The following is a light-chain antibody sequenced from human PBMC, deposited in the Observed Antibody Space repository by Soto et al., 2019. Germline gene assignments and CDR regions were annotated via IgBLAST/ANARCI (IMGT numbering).Light chain of an antibody. V-gene: IGKV3-20*01. CDR2: GAS. CDR3: QKYGSSALT. Sequence: EFVLTPSPGTLSLSPVERSTLSCMASQSVSSSYLAWYQQKPGQAPRLLIYGASSRATGIPDRFSGSGSGTDFTLTISRLEPEDFAVYYCQKYGSSALTFGGGNKGDIK. CDR1: QSVSSSY. J-gene: IGKJ4*01.